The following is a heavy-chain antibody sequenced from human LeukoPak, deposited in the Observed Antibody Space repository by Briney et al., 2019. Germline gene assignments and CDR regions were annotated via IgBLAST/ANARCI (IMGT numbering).Heavy chain of an antibody. Sequence: PSQTLSLTCTVSGGSISSGDYYWSWIRQHPGKGLEWIGYIYYSGSTYYNPSLKSRVTISVDTSKNQFSLKLSSVTAADTAVYYCARSPGIAVAGTAKMYYFDYWGRGTLVTVSS. CDR3: ARSPGIAVAGTAKMYYFDY. D-gene: IGHD6-19*01. CDR2: IYYSGST. V-gene: IGHV4-31*03. J-gene: IGHJ4*02. CDR1: GGSISSGDYY.